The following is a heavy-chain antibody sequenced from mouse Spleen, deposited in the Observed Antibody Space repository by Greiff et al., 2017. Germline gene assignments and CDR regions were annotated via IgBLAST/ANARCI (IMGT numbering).Heavy chain of an antibody. V-gene: IGHV1-19*01. D-gene: IGHD2-1*01. J-gene: IGHJ4*01. CDR1: GYTFTDYY. Sequence: VQLQQSGPVLVKPGASVKMSCKASGYTFTDYYMNWVKQSPGKSLEWIGVINPYNGGTSYNQTFKGKATLTVDKSSSTAYMELNSLTSEDSAVYYCARRGNNAMDYWGQGTSVTVSS. CDR2: INPYNGGT. CDR3: ARRGNNAMDY.